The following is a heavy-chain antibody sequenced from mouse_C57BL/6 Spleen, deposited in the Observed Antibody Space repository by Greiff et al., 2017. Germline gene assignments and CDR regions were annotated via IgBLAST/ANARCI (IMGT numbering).Heavy chain of an antibody. CDR3: ARKGYGYDYFDY. J-gene: IGHJ2*01. D-gene: IGHD2-2*01. V-gene: IGHV2-2*01. CDR2: IWSGGST. Sequence: VKLVESGPGLVQPSQSLSITCTVSGFSLTCYGVHWVRQSPGKGLEWLGVIWSGGSTDYNAAFISRLSISKDNSKSQVFFKMNSLQADDTAIYYCARKGYGYDYFDYWGQGTTLTVSS. CDR1: GFSLTCYG.